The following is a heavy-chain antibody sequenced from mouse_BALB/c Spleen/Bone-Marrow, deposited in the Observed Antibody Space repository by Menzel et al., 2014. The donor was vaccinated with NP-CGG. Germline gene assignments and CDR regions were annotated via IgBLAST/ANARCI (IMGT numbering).Heavy chain of an antibody. J-gene: IGHJ3*01. CDR1: GFKITVTY. V-gene: IGHV14-3*02. CDR3: ARFAY. CDR2: VDRANGNT. Sequence: EVQGVESGAELVHLGASDKLYCTASGFKITVTYATWAQQRPDPDLVWMGRVDRANGNTKYDPKLQGKAPITANTSSNTGYLQLSSLTSEDTAVYYCARFAYWGQGSLVTVAA.